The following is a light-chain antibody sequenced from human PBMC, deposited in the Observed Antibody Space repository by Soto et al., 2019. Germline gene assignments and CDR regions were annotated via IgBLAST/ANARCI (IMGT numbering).Light chain of an antibody. CDR3: QHRSTWPWT. CDR2: DAS. CDR1: QSVSSY. Sequence: EIVLTQSPATLSVSPGEIASLSCRASQSVSSYLAWYQQKPGQAPRLLIHDASNRATDIPARFSGSGSGTDFTLTISSLEPEDFAVYYCQHRSTWPWTFGQGTKVDIK. V-gene: IGKV3-11*01. J-gene: IGKJ1*01.